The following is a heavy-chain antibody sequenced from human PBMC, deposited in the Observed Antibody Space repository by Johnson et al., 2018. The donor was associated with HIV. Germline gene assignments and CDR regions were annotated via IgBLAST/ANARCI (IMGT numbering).Heavy chain of an antibody. J-gene: IGHJ3*02. V-gene: IGHV3-30-3*01. D-gene: IGHD6-13*01. CDR3: ARGGYSTILDAFDI. CDR2: ISYDGSNK. Sequence: APGKGLEWVAVISYDGSNKYYADSVKGRFTISRDNSKNTLYLQMNSLRAEDTAVYYCARGGYSTILDAFDIWGQGTMVTVSS.